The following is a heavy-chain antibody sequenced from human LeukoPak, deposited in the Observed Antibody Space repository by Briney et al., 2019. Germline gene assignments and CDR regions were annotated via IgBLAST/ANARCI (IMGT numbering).Heavy chain of an antibody. CDR2: INSDGSSR. CDR3: SFAIAVGPFDY. D-gene: IGHD6-19*01. CDR1: GFTFSSYW. Sequence: GGSLRLSCAASGFTFSSYWMHWVRQAPGKGLVWVSRINSDGSSRNYADSVKGRFTISRDNSKNTLYLQMNSLRAEDTAVYYCSFAIAVGPFDYWGQGTLVTVSS. V-gene: IGHV3-74*01. J-gene: IGHJ4*02.